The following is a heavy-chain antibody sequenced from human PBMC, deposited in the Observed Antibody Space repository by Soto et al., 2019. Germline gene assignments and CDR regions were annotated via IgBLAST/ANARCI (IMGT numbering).Heavy chain of an antibody. Sequence: EEQLLESGGGLVQPGGSLRLSCAASGFSFSSYGMSWVRQAPGKGLEWVSGISGGGDSTYYADSVKGRFTISRDKSKNTLYLQMTRLRAEDTAVYYCARGQDDYGDPDVWFDPWGQGTLVSVSS. CDR1: GFSFSSYG. CDR2: ISGGGDST. V-gene: IGHV3-23*01. D-gene: IGHD4-17*01. CDR3: ARGQDDYGDPDVWFDP. J-gene: IGHJ5*02.